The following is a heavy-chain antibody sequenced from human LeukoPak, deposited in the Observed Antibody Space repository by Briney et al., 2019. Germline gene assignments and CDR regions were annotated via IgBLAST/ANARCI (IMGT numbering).Heavy chain of an antibody. J-gene: IGHJ6*02. CDR3: ARDSSGGSYLDV. D-gene: IGHD1-26*01. Sequence: GGSLRLSCAAYGFTFRTYDMSWVRQTPGKGLEWVSVVGSAANTYYADSVKGRFTISRDNSKNTVYLQMNSLRVEDTAVYYCARDSSGGSYLDVWGQGARSPSP. CDR2: VGSAANT. CDR1: GFTFRTYD. V-gene: IGHV3-23*01.